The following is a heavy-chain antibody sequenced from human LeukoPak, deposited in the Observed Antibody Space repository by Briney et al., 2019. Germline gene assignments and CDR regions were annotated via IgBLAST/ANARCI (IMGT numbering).Heavy chain of an antibody. J-gene: IGHJ4*02. CDR2: IIPIFGTA. CDR1: GGTFSSYA. Sequence: GASVKVSCKASGGTFSSYAISWVRQAPGQGLEWMGGIIPIFGTANYAQKFQGRVTITADESTSTAYMELSSLRSEDTAVYYCARRKGYCSSTSCIYYFDYWGQGTLVTVSS. CDR3: ARRKGYCSSTSCIYYFDY. D-gene: IGHD2-2*01. V-gene: IGHV1-69*13.